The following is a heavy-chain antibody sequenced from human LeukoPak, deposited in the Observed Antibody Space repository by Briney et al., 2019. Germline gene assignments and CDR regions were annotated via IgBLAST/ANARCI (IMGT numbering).Heavy chain of an antibody. CDR2: ISYDGSNK. D-gene: IGHD5-18*01. Sequence: PGGSLRLSCAASGFTFSSYAMHWVRQAPGKGLEWVAVISYDGSNKYYADSVKGRFTISRDNSKNTLYLQMNSLRAEDTAVYYCASLPIQLWLKGYFDYWGQGTLVTVSS. V-gene: IGHV3-30-3*01. CDR1: GFTFSSYA. CDR3: ASLPIQLWLKGYFDY. J-gene: IGHJ4*02.